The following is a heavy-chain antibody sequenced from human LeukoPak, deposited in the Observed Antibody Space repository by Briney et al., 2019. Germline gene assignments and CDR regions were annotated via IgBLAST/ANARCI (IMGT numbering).Heavy chain of an antibody. CDR3: ARVYCGGDCYFGPLDY. J-gene: IGHJ4*02. V-gene: IGHV3-48*03. Sequence: PGGSLRLSCAASGFTFSSYEMNWVRQAPGKGLEWVSYISSSGSTIYYADSVKGRFTISRDNAKNSLYLQMNSLRAEDTAVYYCARVYCGGDCYFGPLDYWGQGTLVTVSS. CDR2: ISSSGSTI. CDR1: GFTFSSYE. D-gene: IGHD2-21*02.